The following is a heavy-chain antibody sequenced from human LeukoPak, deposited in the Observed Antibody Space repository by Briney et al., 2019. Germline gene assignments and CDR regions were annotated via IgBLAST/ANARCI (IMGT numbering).Heavy chain of an antibody. V-gene: IGHV3-30*18. CDR3: AKDAFGV. Sequence: GSLRLSCAASGFTFSSYGMHWLRQAPGKGLEWVAVISYDGSNKYYADSVKGRFTISRDNSKNTLYLQMNSLRAEDTAVYYCAKDAFGVWGQGTTVTVSS. J-gene: IGHJ6*02. D-gene: IGHD3-10*01. CDR2: ISYDGSNK. CDR1: GFTFSSYG.